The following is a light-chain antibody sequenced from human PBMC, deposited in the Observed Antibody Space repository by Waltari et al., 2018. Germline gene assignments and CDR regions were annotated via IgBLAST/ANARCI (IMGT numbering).Light chain of an antibody. CDR2: GAS. CDR3: QNHERLPAT. J-gene: IGKJ1*01. CDR1: QNIGRY. V-gene: IGKV3-20*01. Sequence: EVVFTQSPGTLSLSPGETATLSCRASQNIGRYLVWYQQKSGQAPRLLIYGASTRATGIPDRFSGSGSGTDFSLTISRLEAEDFAVYYCQNHERLPATFGQGTKVEIK.